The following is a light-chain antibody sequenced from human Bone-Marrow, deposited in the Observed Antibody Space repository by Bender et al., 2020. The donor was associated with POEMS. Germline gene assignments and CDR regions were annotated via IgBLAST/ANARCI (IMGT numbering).Light chain of an antibody. Sequence: QSALTQPPSVSGAPGQRVTISCTGSSSNIGAGYNVHWYQQLPGTAPKLLIYGNNNRPSGVPDRFSGSKSGTSASLAITGLQAEDEGDYYCQSYDNSLGGWVFGGGTKLTVL. CDR2: GNN. CDR1: SSNIGAGYN. CDR3: QSYDNSLGGWV. V-gene: IGLV1-40*01. J-gene: IGLJ3*02.